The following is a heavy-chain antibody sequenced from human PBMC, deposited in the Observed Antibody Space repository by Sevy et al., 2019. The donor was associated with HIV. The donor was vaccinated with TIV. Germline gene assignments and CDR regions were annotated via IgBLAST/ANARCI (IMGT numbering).Heavy chain of an antibody. V-gene: IGHV4-59*08. J-gene: IGHJ4*02. CDR3: AGENAWGRGYS. CDR1: GGSITSLY. Sequence: SQTLSLTCTVSGGSITSLYWNWIRQPPGKGLEWIANIYYNGHINYNPSLKSRVTLSLDTSKNQFSLRLGAVTAADTAMYYCAGENAWGRGYSWGQGTLVTVSS. CDR2: IYYNGHI. D-gene: IGHD1-26*01.